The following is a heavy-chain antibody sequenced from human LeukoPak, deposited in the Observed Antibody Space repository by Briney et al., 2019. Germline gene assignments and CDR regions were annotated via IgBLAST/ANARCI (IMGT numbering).Heavy chain of an antibody. CDR3: ARHVDYHDTSGYYFDY. D-gene: IGHD3-22*01. V-gene: IGHV5-10-1*01. CDR1: GYSFTSYW. J-gene: IGHJ4*02. Sequence: GESLKISCKCSGYSFTSYWISWVRQMPGKGLEWMGRIDPSDSYTNYSPSFQGHVTISADKSISTAYLQWSSLKASDTAMYYCARHVDYHDTSGYYFDYWGQGTLVTVSS. CDR2: IDPSDSYT.